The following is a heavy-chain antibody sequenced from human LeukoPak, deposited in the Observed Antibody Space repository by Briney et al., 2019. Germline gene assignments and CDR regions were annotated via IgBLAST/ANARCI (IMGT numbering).Heavy chain of an antibody. D-gene: IGHD1-26*01. J-gene: IGHJ6*02. CDR2: IYTNGST. CDR1: GGSISSYY. Sequence: SETLSLTCTVSGGSISSYYWSWIRQPAGKGLEWIGRIYTNGSTNYNPSLKRRVTISVDTSKNQFSLKLSSVTAADTAVYYCARERPTIVGAPRHYSYYGMDVWGQGTTVTVSS. V-gene: IGHV4-4*07. CDR3: ARERPTIVGAPRHYSYYGMDV.